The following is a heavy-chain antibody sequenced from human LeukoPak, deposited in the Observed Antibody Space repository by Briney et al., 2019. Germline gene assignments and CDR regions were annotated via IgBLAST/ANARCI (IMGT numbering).Heavy chain of an antibody. V-gene: IGHV4-59*01. CDR2: IYYSGST. CDR1: GGSISSYY. Sequence: SETLSLTCTVSGGSISSYYWSWIRQPPGKGLEWIGYIYYSGSTNYNPSLKSRVTISVDTSKNQFSLKLSSVTAADTAVYYCARSNPHIVATIKAFDYWGQGTLVTVSS. J-gene: IGHJ4*02. CDR3: ARSNPHIVATIKAFDY. D-gene: IGHD5-12*01.